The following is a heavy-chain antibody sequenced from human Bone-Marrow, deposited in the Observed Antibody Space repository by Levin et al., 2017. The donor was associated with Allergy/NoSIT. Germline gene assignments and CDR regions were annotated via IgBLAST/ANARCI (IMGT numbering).Heavy chain of an antibody. J-gene: IGHJ6*02. D-gene: IGHD3-10*01. V-gene: IGHV3-33*01. CDR1: GFTFSSYG. CDR3: AREGFRDGMDV. Sequence: PGGSLRLSCAASGFTFSSYGMHWVRQAPGKGLEWVAVIWYDGSNKYYADSVKGRFTISRDNSKNTLYLQMNSLRAEDTAVYYCAREGFRDGMDVWGQGTTVTVSS. CDR2: IWYDGSNK.